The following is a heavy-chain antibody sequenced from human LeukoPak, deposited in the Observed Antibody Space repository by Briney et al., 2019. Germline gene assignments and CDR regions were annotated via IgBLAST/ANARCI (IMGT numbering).Heavy chain of an antibody. CDR3: ARDRGALNWFDP. D-gene: IGHD3-10*01. J-gene: IGHJ5*02. Sequence: ASVKVSCKASGYTFTGYYMHWVRQAPGQGLEWMGWINPNSGGTNYAQKFQGRVTMTRDTSISTAYMELSRLRSDDTAVYYCARDRGALNWFDPWGQGTLVTVSS. CDR2: INPNSGGT. V-gene: IGHV1-2*02. CDR1: GYTFTGYY.